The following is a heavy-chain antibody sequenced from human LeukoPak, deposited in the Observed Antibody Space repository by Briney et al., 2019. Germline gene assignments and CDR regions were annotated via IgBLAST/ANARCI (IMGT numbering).Heavy chain of an antibody. D-gene: IGHD1-26*01. CDR3: ARDPYSGTYYYYYGMDV. Sequence: GGSLRLSCAASGFTFSSYSMNWVRQAPGKGLEWVSYISSSSSTIYYADSVRGRFTISRDNAKNSLYLQMNSLRAEDTAVYYCARDPYSGTYYYYYGMDVWGQGTTVTVSS. V-gene: IGHV3-48*04. J-gene: IGHJ6*02. CDR1: GFTFSSYS. CDR2: ISSSSSTI.